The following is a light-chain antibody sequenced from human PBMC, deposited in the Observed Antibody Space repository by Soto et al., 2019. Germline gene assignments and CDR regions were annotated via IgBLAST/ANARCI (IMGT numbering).Light chain of an antibody. J-gene: IGKJ4*01. Sequence: IVMTQSLDSLAVSLGERATINCKSSQIFLYSSNNKNYLAWYQQKPGQPPNLLISWASTRESGVPDRFSGSGSETDFTLTISSLQAEDVAIYYCQQYYDIPLTFGGGTKVDIK. V-gene: IGKV4-1*01. CDR1: QIFLYSSNNKNY. CDR3: QQYYDIPLT. CDR2: WAS.